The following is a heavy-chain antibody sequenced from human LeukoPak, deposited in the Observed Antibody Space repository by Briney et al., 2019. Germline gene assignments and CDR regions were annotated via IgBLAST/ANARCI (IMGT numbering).Heavy chain of an antibody. J-gene: IGHJ5*02. CDR1: GGSISSSSYY. D-gene: IGHD6-19*01. V-gene: IGHV4-39*01. CDR2: IYYSGST. CDR3: ARLLGAVAGTGSNWFDP. Sequence: SETLSLTCTVSGGSISSSSYYWGWIRQPPGKGLEWIGSIYYSGSTYYNPSLKSRVTISVDTSKNQFSLKLSSVTAADTAVYYCARLLGAVAGTGSNWFDPWGQGTLVTVSS.